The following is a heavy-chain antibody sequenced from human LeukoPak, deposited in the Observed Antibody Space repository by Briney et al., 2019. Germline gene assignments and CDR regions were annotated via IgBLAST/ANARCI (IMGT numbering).Heavy chain of an antibody. D-gene: IGHD3-22*01. CDR3: ARVGYDSSDSTNSNFDY. V-gene: IGHV1-69*13. J-gene: IGHJ4*02. Sequence: SVKVSCKASGGTFSSYAISWVRQAPGQGLEWMGGIIPIFGTANYAQKFQGRVTITADESTSTAYVELSSLRSEDTAVYYCARVGYDSSDSTNSNFDYWGQGTLVTVSS. CDR2: IIPIFGTA. CDR1: GGTFSSYA.